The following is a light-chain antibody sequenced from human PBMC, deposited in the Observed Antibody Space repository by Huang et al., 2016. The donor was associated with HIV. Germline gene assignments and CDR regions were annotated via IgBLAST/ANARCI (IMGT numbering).Light chain of an antibody. V-gene: IGKV1-9*01. CDR1: QGITNY. Sequence: IQLTQSPSSLSVSVGDRVTITCRASQGITNYLAWYQQKPGKAPKLLIFATSTLQTGVPSRCSGSGSGADFTLSIASLQPEDSATYYCQQLSAYPLTFGGGTKVEI. CDR2: ATS. J-gene: IGKJ4*01. CDR3: QQLSAYPLT.